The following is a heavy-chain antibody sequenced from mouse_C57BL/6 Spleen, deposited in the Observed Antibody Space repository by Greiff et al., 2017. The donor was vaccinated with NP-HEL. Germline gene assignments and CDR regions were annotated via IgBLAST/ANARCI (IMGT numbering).Heavy chain of an antibody. D-gene: IGHD1-1*01. V-gene: IGHV1-69*01. CDR2: IDPSDSYT. J-gene: IGHJ2*01. CDR1: GYTFTSYW. Sequence: QVQLQQPGAELVMPGASVKLSCKASGYTFTSYWMHWVKQRPGQGLEWIGEIDPSDSYTNYNQKFKGKSTLTVDKSSSTAYMQLSSLTAEDSAVYYGARTYYYGSSYEGFDYWGQGTTLTVSS. CDR3: ARTYYYGSSYEGFDY.